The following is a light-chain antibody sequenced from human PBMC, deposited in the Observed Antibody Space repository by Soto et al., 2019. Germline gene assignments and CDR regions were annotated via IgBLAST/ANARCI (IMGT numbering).Light chain of an antibody. CDR1: QTVSSY. J-gene: IGKJ1*01. V-gene: IGKV3-20*01. CDR2: AAS. Sequence: EILLTQSPGTLSLSPGERATLSCRASQTVSSYLAWYQQKPGQPPSLLIYAASSRATDIPDRFSGSGSGTDFTLTISRLEPEDFAVYYCQQYHSSPRTFGQGTKVDIK. CDR3: QQYHSSPRT.